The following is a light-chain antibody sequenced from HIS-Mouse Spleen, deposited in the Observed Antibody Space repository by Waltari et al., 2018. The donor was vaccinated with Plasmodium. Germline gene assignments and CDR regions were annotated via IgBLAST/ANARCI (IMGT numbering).Light chain of an antibody. Sequence: QSLLTPPPSASGTPGQRVTTSASGTRSHTGSNYVYWYQQLPGTAPKPLTYRNNHRPSGVPVRFSGSKSGTSASLAISGLRSEDEADYYCAAWDDSLSGRVFGGGTKLTVL. CDR3: AAWDDSLSGRV. CDR2: RNN. CDR1: RSHTGSNY. J-gene: IGLJ3*02. V-gene: IGLV1-47*01.